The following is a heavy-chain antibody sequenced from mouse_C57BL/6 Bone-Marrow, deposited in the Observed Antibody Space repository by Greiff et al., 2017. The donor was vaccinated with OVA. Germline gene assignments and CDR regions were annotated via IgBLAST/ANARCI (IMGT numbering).Heavy chain of an antibody. J-gene: IGHJ2*01. D-gene: IGHD1-1*01. Sequence: QVQLKQSGAELARPGASVKLSCKASGYTFTSYGISWVQQRTGQGLEWIGEIYPSSGNTYYHEKFKGQATLTAAQSSSTAYMELRSLTSADSAVYFCARRGLTTVVATDYWGQGTTLTVSS. CDR3: ARRGLTTVVATDY. CDR1: GYTFTSYG. V-gene: IGHV1-81*01. CDR2: IYPSSGNT.